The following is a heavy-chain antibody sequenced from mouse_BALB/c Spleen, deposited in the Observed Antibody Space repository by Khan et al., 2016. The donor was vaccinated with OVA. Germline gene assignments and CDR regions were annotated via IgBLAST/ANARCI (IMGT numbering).Heavy chain of an antibody. J-gene: IGHJ4*01. CDR3: ARHGGFNPYFAMDY. CDR2: ISNGDSYT. CDR1: GFAFSSYD. Sequence: EVQLVETGGGLVKPGGSLKLSCAASGFAFSSYDMSWVRQTPERRLEWVALISNGDSYTNYPDSVKGRFTISRDNARNTLYLQVSSLRSEDTALYYCARHGGFNPYFAMDYWGQGTPVTVSS. V-gene: IGHV5-9*02.